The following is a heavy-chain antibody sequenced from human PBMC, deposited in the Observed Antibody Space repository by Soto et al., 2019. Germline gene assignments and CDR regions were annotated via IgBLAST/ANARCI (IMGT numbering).Heavy chain of an antibody. V-gene: IGHV1-2*02. CDR1: GYSFTGYY. D-gene: IGHD1-1*01. CDR2: TNPNSGGT. J-gene: IGHJ4*02. CDR3: AKDESSTSYNYALDY. Sequence: GASVKVSCKASGYSFTGYYLHWVRQAPGQGLEWMGWTNPNSGGTNYAQKLQGRVTMTRDTSISTAYMELTGLTSDDTAVYYCAKDESSTSYNYALDYWGQGTLVTVSS.